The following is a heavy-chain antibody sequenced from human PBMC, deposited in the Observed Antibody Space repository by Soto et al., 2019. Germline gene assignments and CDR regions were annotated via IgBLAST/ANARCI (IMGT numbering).Heavy chain of an antibody. CDR1: GGSISSSNW. CDR3: ATAVAGLLNWFDP. D-gene: IGHD6-19*01. Sequence: QVQLQESGPGLVKPSGTLSLTCAVSGGSISSSNWWSWVRQPPGKGLEWIGEIYHSGSTNYNPSLKGRVNISVAKSKNQLSLKLSSVTAADTAVYYCATAVAGLLNWFDPWGQGTLVTVSS. J-gene: IGHJ5*02. V-gene: IGHV4-4*02. CDR2: IYHSGST.